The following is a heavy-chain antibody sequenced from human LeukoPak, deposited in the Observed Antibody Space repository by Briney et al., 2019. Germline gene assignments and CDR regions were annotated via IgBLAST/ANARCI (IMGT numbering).Heavy chain of an antibody. CDR1: GFTFSSYS. Sequence: GGSLRLSCAASGFTFSSYSMNWVRQAPGKGLEWVSSISSSSSYIYYADSVKGRYTISRDNAKNSLYLQMNSLRAEDTAVYYCARQGSYYPADFDYWGQGTLVTVPS. D-gene: IGHD3-22*01. V-gene: IGHV3-21*01. CDR2: ISSSSSYI. J-gene: IGHJ4*02. CDR3: ARQGSYYPADFDY.